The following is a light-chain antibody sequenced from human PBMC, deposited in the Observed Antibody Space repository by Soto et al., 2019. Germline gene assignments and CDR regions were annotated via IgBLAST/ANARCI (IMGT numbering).Light chain of an antibody. J-gene: IGLJ1*01. CDR2: DVS. CDR3: SYFTTGSLFV. Sequence: QSALAQPASVSGSRGQSITISCTGTSSDIGRYDYVSWFQQHPGKVPKLIIYDVSNWPSGVSDRFSGSKSGNTASLTISGLHPEDEADYYCSYFTTGSLFVSVTGTK. CDR1: SSDIGRYDY. V-gene: IGLV2-14*03.